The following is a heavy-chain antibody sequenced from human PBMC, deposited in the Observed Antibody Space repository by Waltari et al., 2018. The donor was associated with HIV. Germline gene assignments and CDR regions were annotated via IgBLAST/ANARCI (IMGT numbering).Heavy chain of an antibody. CDR3: TRRAFSTSDEEGFDY. D-gene: IGHD2-2*01. V-gene: IGHV5-51*01. CDR2: IYPGDSDV. Sequence: EVQLVQSGGEVKKPGESLKISCKAYGYSFPNFWIGWVRQRPGKGLEWMGIIYPGDSDVRYSPSFQGQVTISIDKSISTVYLQWSSLGASDTAIFYCTRRAFSTSDEEGFDYWGQGTLVTVSS. J-gene: IGHJ4*02. CDR1: GYSFPNFW.